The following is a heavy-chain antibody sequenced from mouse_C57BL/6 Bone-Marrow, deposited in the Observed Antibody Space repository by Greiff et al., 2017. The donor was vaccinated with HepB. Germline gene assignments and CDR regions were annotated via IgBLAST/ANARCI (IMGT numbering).Heavy chain of an antibody. V-gene: IGHV1-64*01. CDR3: ARDWVTTVVAEDFDY. D-gene: IGHD1-1*01. Sequence: QVQLKQPGAELVKPGASVKLSCKASGYTFTSYWMHWVKQRPGQGLEWIGMIHPNSGSTNYNEKFKSKATLTVDKSSSTAYMQLSSLTSEDSAVYYCARDWVTTVVAEDFDYWGQGTTLTVSS. J-gene: IGHJ2*01. CDR1: GYTFTSYW. CDR2: IHPNSGST.